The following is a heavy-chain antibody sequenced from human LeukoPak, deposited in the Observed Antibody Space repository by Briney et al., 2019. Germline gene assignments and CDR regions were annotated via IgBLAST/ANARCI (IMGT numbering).Heavy chain of an antibody. V-gene: IGHV3-21*01. CDR1: GFTFNSYT. CDR3: AKAQYCSSASCYVFDY. CDR2: ISSSSGYI. Sequence: PGGSLRLSCAASGFTFNSYTMNWVRQAPGKGLEWVSSISSSSGYIYYADSVKGRFTISRDNAKNSLYLQMNSLRAEDTAGYYCAKAQYCSSASCYVFDYWGQGTLVTVSS. J-gene: IGHJ4*02. D-gene: IGHD2-2*01.